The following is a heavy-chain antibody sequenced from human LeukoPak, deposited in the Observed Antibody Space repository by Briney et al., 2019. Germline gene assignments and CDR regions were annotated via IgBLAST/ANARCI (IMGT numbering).Heavy chain of an antibody. CDR3: ARDLYSYGSLYYFDY. CDR1: GYTFTSYG. J-gene: IGHJ4*02. V-gene: IGHV1-18*01. D-gene: IGHD5-18*01. CDR2: ISAYNGNT. Sequence: ASVKVCCKASGYTFTSYGISWVRQAPGQGLEWMGWISAYNGNTNYAQKLQGRVTMTTDTSTSTAYMELRSLRSDDTAVYYCARDLYSYGSLYYFDYWGQGTLVTVSS.